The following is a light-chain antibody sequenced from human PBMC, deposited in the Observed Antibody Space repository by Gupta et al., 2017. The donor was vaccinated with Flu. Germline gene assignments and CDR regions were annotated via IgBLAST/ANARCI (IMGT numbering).Light chain of an antibody. CDR3: QQYNGFPLT. Sequence: GDRVTITCRASQSISGWLAWYQQKPGKAPKVLIYEASSLESGVPSRFSGSGSGTEFTLTISSLQPGDFATYFCQQYNGFPLTFGPGTKVDIK. J-gene: IGKJ3*01. CDR1: QSISGW. V-gene: IGKV1-5*03. CDR2: EAS.